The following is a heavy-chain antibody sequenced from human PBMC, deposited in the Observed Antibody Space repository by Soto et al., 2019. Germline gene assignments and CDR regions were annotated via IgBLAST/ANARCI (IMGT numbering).Heavy chain of an antibody. CDR3: AREKVAYYDNSGYTFDY. Sequence: ASVKVSCKASGYTFTGYYMHWVRQAPGQGLEWMGWINPNSGGTNYAQKFQGRVTMTRDTSISTAYMELSRLRSDDTAVYYCAREKVAYYDNSGYTFDYWGQGTLVTVSS. V-gene: IGHV1-2*02. J-gene: IGHJ4*02. CDR2: INPNSGGT. D-gene: IGHD3-22*01. CDR1: GYTFTGYY.